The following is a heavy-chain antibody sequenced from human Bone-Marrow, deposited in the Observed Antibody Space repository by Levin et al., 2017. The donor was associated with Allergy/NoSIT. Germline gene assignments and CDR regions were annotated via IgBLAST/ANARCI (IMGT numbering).Heavy chain of an antibody. J-gene: IGHJ6*02. Sequence: GGSLRLSCAASGFTFTSYSIHWVRQAPGKGLEWVAVISHDGDKKHYADSVKGRFTISRDNSMKTVFLQMNSLRVEDTALYYCAASWIDFFYSSMNGWGQGPTVTVSS. CDR1: GFTFTSYS. CDR2: ISHDGDKK. V-gene: IGHV3-30-3*01. CDR3: AASWIDFFYSSMNG. D-gene: IGHD2-2*03.